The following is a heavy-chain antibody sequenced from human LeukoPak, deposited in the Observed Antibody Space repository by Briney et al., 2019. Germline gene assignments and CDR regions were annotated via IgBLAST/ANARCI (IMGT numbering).Heavy chain of an antibody. CDR3: ARQVHGDYGGYWFDP. Sequence: SETLSLTCTVTGDSISSSSHYWGWIRQPPGKGLEWIGSIYYSGSTFYNPSLKSRVTISVDTSKNHFSLKLSSVTAADTAVYYCARQVHGDYGGYWFDPWGQGTLVTVSS. D-gene: IGHD4-17*01. V-gene: IGHV4-39*01. CDR2: IYYSGST. CDR1: GDSISSSSHY. J-gene: IGHJ5*02.